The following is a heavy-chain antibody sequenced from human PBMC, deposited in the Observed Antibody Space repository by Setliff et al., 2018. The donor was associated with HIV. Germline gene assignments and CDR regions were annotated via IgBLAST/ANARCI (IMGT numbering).Heavy chain of an antibody. CDR2: ISAYSGET. J-gene: IGHJ4*02. CDR3: ARGWDYGVRKPED. D-gene: IGHD3-10*01. Sequence: ASVKVSCKTSGFAFTNYGFTWVRQAPGQGLEWMGWISAYSGETFSTLKFRDRVTLTTDTSTNTAHLALRSLTYGDTAVYFCARGWDYGVRKPEDWGQGTLVTV. V-gene: IGHV1-18*01. CDR1: GFAFTNYG.